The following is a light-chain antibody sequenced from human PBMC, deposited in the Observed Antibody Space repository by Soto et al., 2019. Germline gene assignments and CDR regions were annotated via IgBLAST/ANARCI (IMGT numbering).Light chain of an antibody. CDR2: DAS. V-gene: IGKV1-33*01. Sequence: DIQMTQSPSSLSASVGDRVTITCQASQDISNYLNWYQQKPGKAPKLLIYDASNFETGVPSRFSGDGSGTDFTFTISSLQPEDIATYYCQQYDNLPRYTFGQGTKLEIK. CDR1: QDISNY. J-gene: IGKJ2*01. CDR3: QQYDNLPRYT.